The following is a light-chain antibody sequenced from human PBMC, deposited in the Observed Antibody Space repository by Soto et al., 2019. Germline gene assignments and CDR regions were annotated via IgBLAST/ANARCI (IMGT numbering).Light chain of an antibody. CDR1: QSVTSSY. CDR2: GAS. CDR3: QHFYRSPRYP. V-gene: IGKV3-20*01. J-gene: IGKJ2*01. Sequence: EIVLTQSPGTLSLSPGERATLSCRASQSVTSSYLAWYQQKPGQAPRLLIYGASTRATGIPDRFSGSGSGTDFTLTISKLEPEDFAVYFCQHFYRSPRYPFGQGTKLEIK.